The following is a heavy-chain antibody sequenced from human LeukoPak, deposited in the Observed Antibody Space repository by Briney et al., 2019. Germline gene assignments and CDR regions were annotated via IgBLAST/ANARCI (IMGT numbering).Heavy chain of an antibody. J-gene: IGHJ4*02. CDR1: VGSISSGSSG. D-gene: IGHD6-13*01. CDR3: ASLGIAAAGTFVDY. Sequence: SQTLSLTCTVSVGSISSGSSGSSWIRQPAGNGLEWVGRIYTSGGTNYNPSLKRGVTISVDSSNNHSPLKLTSVTAAATAVYYCASLGIAAAGTFVDYWGQGTLVTVSS. V-gene: IGHV4-61*02. CDR2: IYTSGGT.